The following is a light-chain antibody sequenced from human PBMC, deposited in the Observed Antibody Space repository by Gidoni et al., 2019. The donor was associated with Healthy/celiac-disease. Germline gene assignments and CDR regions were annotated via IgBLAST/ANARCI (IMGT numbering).Light chain of an antibody. Sequence: NFMLTQPHTVSESPGKTVNISCTRSSGSIASNYVQWYQQRPGSSPTTVIYEDNQRPSGVPDLFSGSIDSSSNSASLTISGLKTEDEADYYCQSYDSSNRVFGGGTKLTVL. CDR2: EDN. CDR1: SGSIASNY. J-gene: IGLJ3*02. CDR3: QSYDSSNRV. V-gene: IGLV6-57*01.